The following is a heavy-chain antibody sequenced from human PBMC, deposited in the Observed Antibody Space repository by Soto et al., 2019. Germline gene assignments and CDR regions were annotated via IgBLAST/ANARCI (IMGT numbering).Heavy chain of an antibody. CDR1: GFTFSTYA. CDR2: LSYDGSNK. CDR3: AIVVPAAMYYYYGMDV. V-gene: IGHV3-30*03. J-gene: IGHJ6*02. Sequence: QVQLVESGGGVVQPGRSLRLSCAASGFTFSTYAMHWVRQAPGKGLEWVAVLSYDGSNKYYADSVKGRFTISRDNSKNTLYLQMNSLRAEDTAVYYCAIVVPAAMYYYYGMDVRGHETTVTVSS. D-gene: IGHD2-2*01.